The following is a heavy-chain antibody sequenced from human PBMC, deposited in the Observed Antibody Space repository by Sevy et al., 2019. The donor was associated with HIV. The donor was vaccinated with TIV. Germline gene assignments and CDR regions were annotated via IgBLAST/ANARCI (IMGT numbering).Heavy chain of an antibody. CDR1: GLTFSDYA. Sequence: GGSLRLSCTASGLTFSDYAMSWVRQAPGKGLEWVGFIKTKTYGGTTEYAASVKGRFIISRDDSKNIAYLQMNSLKTEDTAVYYCTRDLYGSGWFYFDYWVQGTLVTVSS. J-gene: IGHJ4*02. CDR2: IKTKTYGGTT. CDR3: TRDLYGSGWFYFDY. D-gene: IGHD6-19*01. V-gene: IGHV3-49*04.